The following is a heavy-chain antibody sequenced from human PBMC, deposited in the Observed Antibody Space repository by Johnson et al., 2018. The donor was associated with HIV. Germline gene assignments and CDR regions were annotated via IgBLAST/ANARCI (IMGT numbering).Heavy chain of an antibody. CDR3: ARGRDYDSGGGSNAFI. J-gene: IGHJ3*02. V-gene: IGHV3-30*04. Sequence: QVQLVESGGGVVQPGRSLRLSCAASGFTFSSYAMHWVRQAPGKGLEWVAIMSYDGSNKYYADSVKGRFTISRDNSKNTLYLQMNSLRAEDTAVYYCARGRDYDSGGGSNAFIWGQGTIVTVSS. D-gene: IGHD3-22*01. CDR1: GFTFSSYA. CDR2: MSYDGSNK.